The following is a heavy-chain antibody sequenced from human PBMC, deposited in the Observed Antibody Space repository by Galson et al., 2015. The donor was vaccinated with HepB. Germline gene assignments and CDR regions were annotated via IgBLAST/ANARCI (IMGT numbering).Heavy chain of an antibody. D-gene: IGHD3-22*01. V-gene: IGHV1-2*06. CDR2: TNPNSGGT. Sequence: SVKVSCKASAYTFTGYYMHWVRQAPGQGLEWMGRTNPNSGGTNYAQKFQGRVTMTRDTSISTAYMELRRLRSDDTAVYYCARGGTTMITVATQEAAFDIWGQGTMVTVS. J-gene: IGHJ3*02. CDR1: AYTFTGYY. CDR3: ARGGTTMITVATQEAAFDI.